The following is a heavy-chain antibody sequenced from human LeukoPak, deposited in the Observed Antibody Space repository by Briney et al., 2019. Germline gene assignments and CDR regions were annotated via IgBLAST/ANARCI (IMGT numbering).Heavy chain of an antibody. Sequence: SATLSLTCIVSGGSITNTISYWAWMRQSPGKGLEWIGSIYFNGGSTYYNPSLKTRATLLLDTSRNQFSLNLRSVTAADTGVYYCARPMYNSWDRFDPWGQGTQVTVSS. D-gene: IGHD2/OR15-2a*01. V-gene: IGHV4-39*01. J-gene: IGHJ5*02. CDR1: GGSITNTISY. CDR3: ARPMYNSWDRFDP. CDR2: IYFNGGST.